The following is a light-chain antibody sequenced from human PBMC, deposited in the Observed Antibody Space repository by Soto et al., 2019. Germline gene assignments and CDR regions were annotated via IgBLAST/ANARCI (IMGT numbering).Light chain of an antibody. Sequence: QSALTQPASVSGSPGQSITISCTGTSSDVGSYNLVSWYQQHPGKAPKLMIYEGTKRPSGVSNRFSGSKSGTTASLTISGLQAEDEADYYCCSYAGSSTVVFGGETKLTVL. CDR3: CSYAGSSTVV. V-gene: IGLV2-23*03. CDR1: SSDVGSYNL. CDR2: EGT. J-gene: IGLJ2*01.